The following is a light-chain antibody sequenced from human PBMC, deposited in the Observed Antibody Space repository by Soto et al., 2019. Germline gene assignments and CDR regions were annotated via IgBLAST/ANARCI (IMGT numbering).Light chain of an antibody. J-gene: IGKJ1*01. CDR3: MQHRSYPWT. CDR1: QGIGDD. CDR2: GVF. V-gene: IGKV1-17*01. Sequence: DIQMTQSPSSLSASVGDRVTLTCRASQGIGDDLGWYQQQPGRAPKRLIYGVFNLQSGVPSRFSGSGSGTEFTLTISSLQHEEFATYYCMQHRSYPWTFGQGTKVEIK.